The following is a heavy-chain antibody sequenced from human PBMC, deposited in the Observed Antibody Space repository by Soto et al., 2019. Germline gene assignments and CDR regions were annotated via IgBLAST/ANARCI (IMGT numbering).Heavy chain of an antibody. CDR3: ARRGSGSYYDY. J-gene: IGHJ4*02. Sequence: EVQLLESGGGLVQPGGSLRLSCAASGFTFSSYAMRWVRQAPVKGLEWVSAISGSGGSTYYADSVKVRFTISRDNSKNTLYPQMNSMRAEDTAVYYCARRGSGSYYDYCGQGTLVTVSS. CDR2: ISGSGGST. CDR1: GFTFSSYA. D-gene: IGHD1-26*01. V-gene: IGHV3-23*01.